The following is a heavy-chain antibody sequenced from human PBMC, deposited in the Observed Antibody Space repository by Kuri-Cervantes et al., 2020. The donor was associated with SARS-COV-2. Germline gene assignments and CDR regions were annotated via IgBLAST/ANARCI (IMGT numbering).Heavy chain of an antibody. V-gene: IGHV3-11*06. Sequence: GESLKISCAASGFTFSDYYMSWIRQAPGKGLEWVSYISSSSSYTNYADSVKGRFTISRDNAKNSLYLQMNRLRAEDTAVYYCARDVWMVRGVPYYYYGMDVWGQGTTVTVSS. D-gene: IGHD3-10*01. CDR2: ISSSSSYT. J-gene: IGHJ6*02. CDR3: ARDVWMVRGVPYYYYGMDV. CDR1: GFTFSDYY.